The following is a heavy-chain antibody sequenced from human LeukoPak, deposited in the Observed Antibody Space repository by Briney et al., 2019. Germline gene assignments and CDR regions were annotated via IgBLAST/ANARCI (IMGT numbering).Heavy chain of an antibody. J-gene: IGHJ6*02. D-gene: IGHD2-2*01. CDR1: GGTFSSYA. CDR2: IIPIFGTA. Sequence: SVKVSCKASGGTFSSYAISWVRQAPGQGLEWMEGIIPIFGTANYAQKFQGRVTITADESTSTAYMELSSLRSEDTAVYYCARADWMGSSTSDYYYGMDVWGQGTTVTVSS. CDR3: ARADWMGSSTSDYYYGMDV. V-gene: IGHV1-69*13.